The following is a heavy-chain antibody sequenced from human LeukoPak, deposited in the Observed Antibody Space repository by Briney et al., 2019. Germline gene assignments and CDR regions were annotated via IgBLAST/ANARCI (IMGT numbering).Heavy chain of an antibody. Sequence: SETLSLTCTVSGSSISSSSYYWGWIRQPPGKGLEWIGSIYYSGSTYYNPSLKSRVTISVDTSKNQFSLKLSSVTAADTAVYYCARHEAVDTAMVSFDYWGQGTLVTVSS. D-gene: IGHD5-18*01. J-gene: IGHJ4*02. CDR1: GSSISSSSYY. CDR2: IYYSGST. CDR3: ARHEAVDTAMVSFDY. V-gene: IGHV4-39*01.